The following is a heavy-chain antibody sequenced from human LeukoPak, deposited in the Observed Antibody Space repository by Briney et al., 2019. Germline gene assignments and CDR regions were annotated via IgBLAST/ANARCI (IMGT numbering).Heavy chain of an antibody. Sequence: GGSLRLSCAASGLSLSDYPMHWVRQAPGKGLEWVSSITAIDGRTYYADSARGRFTISRDNSKNTVYLQLNSLRAGDTAIYYCTKDRRGPAAGTWYFDSWGQGTLVTVSS. CDR3: TKDRRGPAAGTWYFDS. D-gene: IGHD6-13*01. CDR1: GLSLSDYP. CDR2: ITAIDGRT. V-gene: IGHV3-23*01. J-gene: IGHJ4*02.